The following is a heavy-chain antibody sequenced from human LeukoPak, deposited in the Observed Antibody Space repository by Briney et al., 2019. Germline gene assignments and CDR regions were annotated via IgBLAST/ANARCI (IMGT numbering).Heavy chain of an antibody. CDR2: INPNSGDR. CDR3: ARQPKRDGYHQDY. Sequence: ASVKVSCKASGYIFTGYYMRWVRQAPGQGLEWMGWINPNSGDRKYAQKFQGRVTMTRDTSINTAYMELSRLTSDDTAAYYCARQPKRDGYHQDYWGQGTLVTVSS. CDR1: GYIFTGYY. D-gene: IGHD5-24*01. V-gene: IGHV1-2*02. J-gene: IGHJ4*02.